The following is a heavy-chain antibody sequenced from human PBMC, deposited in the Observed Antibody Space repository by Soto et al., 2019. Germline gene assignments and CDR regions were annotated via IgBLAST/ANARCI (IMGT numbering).Heavy chain of an antibody. CDR1: GYTFTSYD. D-gene: IGHD3-10*01. Sequence: QVQLVQSGAEVKKPGASVKVSCKASGYTFTSYDINWVRQATGQGLEWMGWMNPNSGNTGYAQKFQGRVTMTRNTYISTADMELRSLRCEDTAVYYCARTSELVNYDGSGSYYTPYGYGMDVWGQGTTVTVSS. CDR3: ARTSELVNYDGSGSYYTPYGYGMDV. CDR2: MNPNSGNT. J-gene: IGHJ6*02. V-gene: IGHV1-8*01.